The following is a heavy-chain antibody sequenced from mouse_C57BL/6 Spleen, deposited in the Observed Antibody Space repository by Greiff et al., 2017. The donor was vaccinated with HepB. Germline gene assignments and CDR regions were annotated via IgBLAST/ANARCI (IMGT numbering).Heavy chain of an antibody. CDR1: GYTFTDYN. CDR3: AIYGNFPLGY. D-gene: IGHD2-1*01. CDR2: INPNNGGT. J-gene: IGHJ2*01. V-gene: IGHV1-22*01. Sequence: EVQLQQSGPELVKPGASVKMSCKASGYTFTDYNMHWVKQSHGKSLEWIGYINPNNGGTSYNQKFKGKATLTVNKSSSTAYMELRSLTSEDSAVYYCAIYGNFPLGYWGQGTTLTVSS.